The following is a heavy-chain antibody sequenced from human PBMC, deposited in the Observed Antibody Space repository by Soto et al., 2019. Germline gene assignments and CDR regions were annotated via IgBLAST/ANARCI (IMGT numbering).Heavy chain of an antibody. D-gene: IGHD6-19*01. CDR2: IRSKANSYAT. CDR3: TPSGWPYDFDY. V-gene: IGHV3-73*02. Sequence: EVQLVESGGGLVQPGGSLKLSCAASGFTFSGSAMHWVRQASGQGLEWVGRIRSKANSYATAYAASVKGRFTISRDDSKNTAYLQMNSLKTEDTAVYYCTPSGWPYDFDYWGQGTLVTVSS. J-gene: IGHJ4*02. CDR1: GFTFSGSA.